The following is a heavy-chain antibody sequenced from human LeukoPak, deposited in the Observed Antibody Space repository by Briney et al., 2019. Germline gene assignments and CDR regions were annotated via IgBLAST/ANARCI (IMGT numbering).Heavy chain of an antibody. CDR3: ARDGAYYYGSGSYWSHGMDV. V-gene: IGHV4-30-2*01. J-gene: IGHJ6*04. CDR1: GCSISSGGYS. CDR2: IYHSGST. D-gene: IGHD3-10*01. Sequence: SETLSLTCAVSGCSISSGGYSWSWIRQPPGKGLEWIGYIYHSGSTYYNPSLKSRVTISVDRSKNQFSLKLSSVTAADTAVYYCARDGAYYYGSGSYWSHGMDVWGKGTTVTVSS.